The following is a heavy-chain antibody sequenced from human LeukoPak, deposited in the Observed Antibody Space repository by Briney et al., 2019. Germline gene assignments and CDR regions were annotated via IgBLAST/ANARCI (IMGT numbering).Heavy chain of an antibody. CDR2: TIGSGGST. J-gene: IGHJ4*02. CDR1: GFTFSSYA. CDR3: AKARYCSGGSCYFDY. D-gene: IGHD2-15*01. V-gene: IGHV3-23*01. Sequence: GESLRLACAASGFTFSSYAMSWVRQAPGKGREWVSGTIGSGGSTFYADSVKGRFTISKNNSKNTLYLQMNSLRAEDTAVYYCAKARYCSGGSCYFDYWGRGTLVTVSS.